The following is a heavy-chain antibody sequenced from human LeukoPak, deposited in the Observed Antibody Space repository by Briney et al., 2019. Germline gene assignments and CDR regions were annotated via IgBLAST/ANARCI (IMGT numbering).Heavy chain of an antibody. CDR3: ARHAVYSGGYSFWFDP. CDR2: IYYSGTT. Sequence: SETLSLTCTVSGGSISGYYWSWIQQPPGKGLEWIGYIYYSGTTNYNPSLNSRVTISVDTSKNQFSLRLSSVTAADTAVYYCARHAVYSGGYSFWFDPWGLGTLVTVSS. D-gene: IGHD1-26*01. V-gene: IGHV4-59*01. CDR1: GGSISGYY. J-gene: IGHJ5*02.